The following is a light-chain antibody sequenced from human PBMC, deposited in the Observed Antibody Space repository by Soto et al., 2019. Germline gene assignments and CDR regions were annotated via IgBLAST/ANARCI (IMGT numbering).Light chain of an antibody. CDR3: QQYNSYPRT. Sequence: DIQMTQSPSTLSASVGDRVTITCRASQSISSWLAWYQQKPGKAPKLLIYDASSLESGVPSRFSDSGSGTEFTLTLSSLQPDEFATYYCQQYNSYPRTFGQGTKVEIK. J-gene: IGKJ1*01. V-gene: IGKV1-5*01. CDR2: DAS. CDR1: QSISSW.